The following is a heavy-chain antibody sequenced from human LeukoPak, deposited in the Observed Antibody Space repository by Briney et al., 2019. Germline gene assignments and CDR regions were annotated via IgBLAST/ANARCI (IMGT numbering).Heavy chain of an antibody. CDR2: MRYDGSNK. D-gene: IGHD2-2*01. V-gene: IGHV3-30*02. J-gene: IGHJ4*02. CDR1: GFTFSSYG. Sequence: GGSLRLSCAASGFTFSSYGMHWVRQAPGKGLEWVAFMRYDGSNKYYADSVKGRFTISRDNSKNTLYLQMNSLRAEDTAVYYRAGGVCSSTSCRPYYFDYWGQGTLVTVSS. CDR3: AGGVCSSTSCRPYYFDY.